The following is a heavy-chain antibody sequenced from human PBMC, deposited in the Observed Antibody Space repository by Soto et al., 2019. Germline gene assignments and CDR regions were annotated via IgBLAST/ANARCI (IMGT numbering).Heavy chain of an antibody. Sequence: EVQLLESGGGLVQPGGSLRLSCAASGFTFSTYAMIWVRQAPGKGLEWVSVITGSGGSTYYADSVKGRFTISRDTSKNTLFLPMNSLRAEDTAVYYCAKDRYGDYGGIDYWGQGTMVTVSS. CDR2: ITGSGGST. V-gene: IGHV3-23*01. CDR3: AKDRYGDYGGIDY. CDR1: GFTFSTYA. J-gene: IGHJ4*02. D-gene: IGHD4-17*01.